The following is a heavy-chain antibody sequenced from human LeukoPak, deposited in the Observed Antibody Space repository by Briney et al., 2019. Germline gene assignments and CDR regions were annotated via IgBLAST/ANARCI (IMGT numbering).Heavy chain of an antibody. J-gene: IGHJ6*03. Sequence: PGGSLRLSCAASGFAFSNFAMSWVRQAPGKGLEWVSAMSGSGYYTYYVESVKGRFTISRDNSKNTLYLHMNSLRADDTAVYYCAKMEGQRLYDYCMDVWGRGPTVTVSS. CDR3: AKMEGQRLYDYCMDV. CDR2: MSGSGYYT. CDR1: GFAFSNFA. D-gene: IGHD3-3*01. V-gene: IGHV3-23*01.